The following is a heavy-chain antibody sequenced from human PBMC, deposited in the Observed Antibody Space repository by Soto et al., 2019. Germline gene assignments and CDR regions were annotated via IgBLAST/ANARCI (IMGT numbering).Heavy chain of an antibody. V-gene: IGHV4-34*01. Sequence: TSETLSLTCAVYGGSFSGYYWSWIRQPPGKGLEWIGEINHSGSTNYNPSLKSRVTISVDTSKNQFSLKLSSVTAADTAVYYCARGSKWPSLKYSSSTTGMDVWGQGTTVTVSS. CDR3: ARGSKWPSLKYSSSTTGMDV. CDR1: GGSFSGYY. J-gene: IGHJ6*02. CDR2: INHSGST. D-gene: IGHD6-6*01.